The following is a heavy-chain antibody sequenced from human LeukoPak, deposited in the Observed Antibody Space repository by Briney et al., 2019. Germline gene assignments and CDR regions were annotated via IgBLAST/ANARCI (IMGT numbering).Heavy chain of an antibody. J-gene: IGHJ4*02. CDR2: IGIGSGNT. CDR3: ARDTKYAFDN. Sequence: GGSLRLSCAASGFTFSSYSMNWVRQAPGKGLEWISYIGIGSGNTKYADSVKGRFTISGDKAKNSLYLQMNSLRVEDTAVYYCARDTKYAFDNWGQGTLVTVSS. CDR1: GFTFSSYS. D-gene: IGHD2-2*01. V-gene: IGHV3-48*01.